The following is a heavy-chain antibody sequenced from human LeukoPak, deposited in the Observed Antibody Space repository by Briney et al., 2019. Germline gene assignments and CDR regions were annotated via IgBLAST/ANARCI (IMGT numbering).Heavy chain of an antibody. J-gene: IGHJ4*02. CDR3: AKVGGAYYYDSSGYYR. Sequence: PGGSLRLFCAASGFTFSTYAMHWVRQAPGKGLEWVAVISYDGSNKYYADSVKGRFTISRDNSKNTLYLQMNSLRAEDTAVYYCAKVGGAYYYDSSGYYRWGQGTLVTVSS. V-gene: IGHV3-30*04. D-gene: IGHD3-22*01. CDR2: ISYDGSNK. CDR1: GFTFSTYA.